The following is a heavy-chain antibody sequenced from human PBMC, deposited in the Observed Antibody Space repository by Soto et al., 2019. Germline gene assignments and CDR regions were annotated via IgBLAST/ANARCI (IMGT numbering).Heavy chain of an antibody. Sequence: ESGGGVVQPGRSLRLSCAASGFTFSSYAMHWVRQAPGKGLEWVAVISYDGSNKYYADSVKGRFTISRDNSKNTLYLQMNSLRAEDTAVYYCARSMTRDHYYGMDVWGQGTTVTVSS. CDR1: GFTFSSYA. CDR2: ISYDGSNK. V-gene: IGHV3-30-3*01. CDR3: ARSMTRDHYYGMDV. J-gene: IGHJ6*02.